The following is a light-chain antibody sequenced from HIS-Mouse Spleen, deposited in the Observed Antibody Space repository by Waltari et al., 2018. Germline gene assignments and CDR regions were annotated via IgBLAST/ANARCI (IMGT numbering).Light chain of an antibody. V-gene: IGKV1-13*02. CDR3: QQFNSYPHT. Sequence: AIQLTQSPSSLSASVGDRVTITCRASQGIGRALAWYQQKPGKAPKPLIYDASSLESGVPSRFSGSGSGTDFTLTISSLQPEDFATYYCQQFNSYPHTFGGGTKVEIK. J-gene: IGKJ4*01. CDR2: DAS. CDR1: QGIGRA.